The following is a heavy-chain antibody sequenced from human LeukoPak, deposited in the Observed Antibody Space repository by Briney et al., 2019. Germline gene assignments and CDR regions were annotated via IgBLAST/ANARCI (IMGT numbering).Heavy chain of an antibody. CDR2: VRSKANSYAT. V-gene: IGHV3-73*01. Sequence: PGGSLRLSSAASGFTFSGSAMHWVRQASGKGLEWVGRVRSKANSYATAYAASVRGRFTISRDDSKNTAYLQMNSLKTEDTAVYYCTRTNNWNDGGNPFDYWGQGTLVTVSS. CDR3: TRTNNWNDGGNPFDY. CDR1: GFTFSGSA. D-gene: IGHD1-1*01. J-gene: IGHJ4*02.